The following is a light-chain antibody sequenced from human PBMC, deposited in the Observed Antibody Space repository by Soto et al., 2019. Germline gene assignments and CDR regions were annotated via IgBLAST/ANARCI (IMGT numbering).Light chain of an antibody. CDR3: QQGYSNPWT. CDR2: AAS. J-gene: IGKJ1*01. Sequence: DIQMTQYTSSLSASIGDRVTITCRASQTVNTYLHWYQQKPGKAPKLLIYAASNLQSGVPSRFSGSGSGTNFTLSLNSLQPEDFATYYCQQGYSNPWTFGQGTKVDIK. V-gene: IGKV1-39*01. CDR1: QTVNTY.